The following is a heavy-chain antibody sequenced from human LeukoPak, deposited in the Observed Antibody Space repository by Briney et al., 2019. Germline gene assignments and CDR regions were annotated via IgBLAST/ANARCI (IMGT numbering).Heavy chain of an antibody. CDR3: ARDVWVTMVRGVNFVYYGMDV. D-gene: IGHD3-10*01. Sequence: PGGSLRLSCAASESTFSSYSMNWVRQAPGKGLEWVSSISSSSSYIYYADSVKGRFTISRDNAKNSLYLQMNSLRAEDTAVYYCARDVWVTMVRGVNFVYYGMDVWGQGTTVTVSS. CDR2: ISSSSSYI. CDR1: ESTFSSYS. V-gene: IGHV3-21*01. J-gene: IGHJ6*02.